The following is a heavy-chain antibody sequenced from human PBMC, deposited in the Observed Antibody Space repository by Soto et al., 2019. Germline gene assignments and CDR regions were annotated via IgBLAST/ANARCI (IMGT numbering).Heavy chain of an antibody. V-gene: IGHV3-23*01. J-gene: IGHJ4*02. D-gene: IGHD2-2*01. Sequence: GGSLRLSCAASGFTFSSYAMSWVRQAPGKGLEWVSAISGSGGSTYYADSVKGRFTISRDNSKNTLYLQMNSLRAEDTAVYYCAKDGVVVVPAATGFDYWGQGTLVTVSS. CDR3: AKDGVVVVPAATGFDY. CDR2: ISGSGGST. CDR1: GFTFSSYA.